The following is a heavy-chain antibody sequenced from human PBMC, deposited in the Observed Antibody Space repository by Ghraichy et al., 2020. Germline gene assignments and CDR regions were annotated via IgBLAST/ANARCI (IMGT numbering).Heavy chain of an antibody. V-gene: IGHV3-33*01. Sequence: GGSLRLSCAASGFTFSSYGMDWVRQTPGKGLEWVALIWYDGRDRYYADSVKGRFTISRDTSKNTLYLQMNSLRAEDTAVYYCARGVDIWGPGTTVIVSS. CDR3: ARGVDI. CDR2: IWYDGRDR. J-gene: IGHJ6*02. CDR1: GFTFSSYG.